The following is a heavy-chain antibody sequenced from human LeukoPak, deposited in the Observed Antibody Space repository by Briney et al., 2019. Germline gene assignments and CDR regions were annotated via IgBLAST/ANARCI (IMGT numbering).Heavy chain of an antibody. CDR1: GFTFSSYS. Sequence: PGGSLRLSCAASGFTFSSYSMNWVRQAPGKGLEWVSSISSSSSSYIYYADSVKGRFTISRDNAKNSLYLQMNSLRAEDTAVYYCARDVAVGAYGMDVWGQGTTVTVSS. V-gene: IGHV3-21*01. J-gene: IGHJ6*02. CDR2: ISSSSSSYI. CDR3: ARDVAVGAYGMDV. D-gene: IGHD1-26*01.